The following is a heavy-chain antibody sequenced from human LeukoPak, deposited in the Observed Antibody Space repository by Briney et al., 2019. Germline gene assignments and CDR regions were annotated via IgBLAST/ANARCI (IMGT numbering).Heavy chain of an antibody. CDR3: AKNLGIVGAPIDS. CDR1: GFTFSSYS. V-gene: IGHV3-21*01. D-gene: IGHD1-26*01. Sequence: GGSLRLSCTGSGFTFSSYSMNWVRQAPGKGLEWVSSISSSSSYRYYEESVKGRFSISRDNARNSLYLQMNSLRAEDTAVYYCAKNLGIVGAPIDSWGQGILVSVSS. J-gene: IGHJ4*02. CDR2: ISSSSSYR.